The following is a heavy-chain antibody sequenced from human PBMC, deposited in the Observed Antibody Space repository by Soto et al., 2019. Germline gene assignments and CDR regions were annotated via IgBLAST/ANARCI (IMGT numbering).Heavy chain of an antibody. D-gene: IGHD3-10*01. CDR3: SKQRGPAGSFYYGLEV. Sequence: QVVESGGGFVTPGKSFRLWCVGSGFDFPPSWMSWVRQAPGTGVEGAGRIKSKGSGEKTDYSAPVKGRFTILRDDSKNTVYLQMNSLKTEDTAVSYGSKQRGPAGSFYYGLEVWGQGATVTVTS. CDR2: IKSKGSGEKT. V-gene: IGHV3-15*01. CDR1: GFDFPPSW. J-gene: IGHJ6*01.